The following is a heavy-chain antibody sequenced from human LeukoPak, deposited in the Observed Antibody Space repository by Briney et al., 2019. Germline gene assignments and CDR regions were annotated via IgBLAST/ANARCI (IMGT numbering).Heavy chain of an antibody. Sequence: SETLSLTCTVSGGSVNIGSYYWCWIRQPPGKGLEWIGYIYYSGSTNSNPSLKSRVTISLDTSKNQFSLKLSSVTAADTAVYYCARAGQFISARPITFDYWGQGSLVTVSS. D-gene: IGHD6-6*01. CDR2: IYYSGST. CDR3: ARAGQFISARPITFDY. J-gene: IGHJ4*02. V-gene: IGHV4-61*01. CDR1: GGSVNIGSYY.